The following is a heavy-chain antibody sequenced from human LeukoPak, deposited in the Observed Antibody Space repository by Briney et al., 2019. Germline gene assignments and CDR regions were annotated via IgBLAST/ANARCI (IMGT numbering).Heavy chain of an antibody. CDR3: ARPLGQGNEYGMDV. J-gene: IGHJ6*02. V-gene: IGHV4-59*12. Sequence: SETLSLTCTVSGGSISSYYWSWIRQPPGKGLEWIGYIYYSGSTNYNPSLKSRVTISVDTSKNQFSLKLTSVTAADTAVYYCARPLGQGNEYGMDVWGQGTTVTVSS. CDR2: IYYSGST. D-gene: IGHD1-1*01. CDR1: GGSISSYY.